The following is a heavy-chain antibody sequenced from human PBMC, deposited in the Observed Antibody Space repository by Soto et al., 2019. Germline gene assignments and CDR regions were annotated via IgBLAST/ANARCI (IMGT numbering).Heavy chain of an antibody. CDR2: IDTDGSRK. CDR3: GRVPLDGNYANGVDV. V-gene: IGHV3-7*03. D-gene: IGHD4-17*01. CDR1: GVNFNTYW. J-gene: IGHJ6*02. Sequence: PGGSLRLSCAASGVNFNTYWMYWVRQAPGKGLEWVANIDTDGSRKNYVDSVKGRFIISRDNAKNSLFLQMNSLRADGTAVYYCGRVPLDGNYANGVDVWGQGTTVTVSS.